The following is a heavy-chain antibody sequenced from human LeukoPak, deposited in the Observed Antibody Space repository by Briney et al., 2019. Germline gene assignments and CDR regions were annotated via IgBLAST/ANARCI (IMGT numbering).Heavy chain of an antibody. D-gene: IGHD6-13*01. J-gene: IGHJ5*02. V-gene: IGHV1-69*04. CDR3: ERDTREAAAITKFDP. Sequence: GASVKVSCKASGGTFSSYAISWVRQAPGQGLEWMGRIIPILGIANYAQKFQGRVTITADKSTSTAYMELSSLRSEDTAVYYCERDTREAAAITKFDPWGQGTLVTVSS. CDR2: IIPILGIA. CDR1: GGTFSSYA.